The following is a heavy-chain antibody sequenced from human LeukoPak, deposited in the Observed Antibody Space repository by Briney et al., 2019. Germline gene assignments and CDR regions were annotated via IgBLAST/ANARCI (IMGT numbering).Heavy chain of an antibody. V-gene: IGHV1-24*01. CDR1: GYTLTKLS. D-gene: IGHD5-12*01. CDR3: ATGPYSGYDEIDY. Sequence: ASVKVSCKVSGYTLTKLSMHWVRQAPGKGLEWMGGFDPEDGETIYAQKFQGRVTMTEDTSTDTAYMELSSLRSEDTAVYYCATGPYSGYDEIDYWGQGTLVTVSS. CDR2: FDPEDGET. J-gene: IGHJ4*02.